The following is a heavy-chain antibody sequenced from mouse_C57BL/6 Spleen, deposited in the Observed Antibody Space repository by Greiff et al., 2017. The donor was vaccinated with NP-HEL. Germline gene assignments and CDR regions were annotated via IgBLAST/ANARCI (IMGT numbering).Heavy chain of an antibody. D-gene: IGHD2-1*01. Sequence: LVESGPELVKPGASVKISCKASGYSFTGYYMHWVKQSHGNILDWIGYIYPYNGVSSYNQKFKGKATLTVDKSSSTAYMELRSLTSEDSAVYYCARGGYYGNFYWYFDVWGTGTTVTVSS. CDR1: GYSFTGYY. CDR3: ARGGYYGNFYWYFDV. CDR2: IYPYNGVS. V-gene: IGHV1-31*01. J-gene: IGHJ1*03.